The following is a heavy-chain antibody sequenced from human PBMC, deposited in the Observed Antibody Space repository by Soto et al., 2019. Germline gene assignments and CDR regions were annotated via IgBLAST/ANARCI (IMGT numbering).Heavy chain of an antibody. J-gene: IGHJ3*02. V-gene: IGHV5-51*01. CDR2: IYPGDSDT. CDR3: ATYEHYGHDAFDI. CDR1: GYSFTSYW. Sequence: GESLKISCKGSGYSFTSYWIGWVRQMPGKGLEWVGIIYPGDSDTRYSPSFQGQVTISADKSIITAYLQWSSLKASDTAMYYCATYEHYGHDAFDIWGQGTMVTVSS. D-gene: IGHD4-17*01.